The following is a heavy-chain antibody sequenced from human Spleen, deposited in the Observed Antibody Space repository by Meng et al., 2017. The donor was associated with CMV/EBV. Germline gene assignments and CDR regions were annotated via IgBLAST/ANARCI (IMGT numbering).Heavy chain of an antibody. J-gene: IGHJ6*02. V-gene: IGHV1-2*02. CDR3: ARDIPQWIQYGMDV. Sequence: ASVKVSCKASGGTFSSYAISWVRQAPGQGLEWMGWINPNSGGTNYAQKFQGRVTMTRDTSISTAYMELSRLRSDDTAVYYCARDIPQWIQYGMDVWGQGTTVTVSS. CDR2: INPNSGGT. D-gene: IGHD5-18*01. CDR1: GGTFSSYA.